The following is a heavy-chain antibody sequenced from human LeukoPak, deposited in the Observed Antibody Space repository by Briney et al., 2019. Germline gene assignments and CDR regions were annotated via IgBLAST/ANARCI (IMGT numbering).Heavy chain of an antibody. CDR1: GYTFTSYG. J-gene: IGHJ4*02. CDR2: ISAYNGNT. D-gene: IGHD3-3*01. V-gene: IGHV1-18*01. CDR3: ARYGIGFWSGYYTDAYFDY. Sequence: ASVKVSCKASGYTFTSYGISWVRQAPGQGLEWMGWISAYNGNTNYAQKLQGRVTMTTDTSTSTAYMELRSLRSDDTAVYYCARYGIGFWSGYYTDAYFDYWGQGTLVTVFS.